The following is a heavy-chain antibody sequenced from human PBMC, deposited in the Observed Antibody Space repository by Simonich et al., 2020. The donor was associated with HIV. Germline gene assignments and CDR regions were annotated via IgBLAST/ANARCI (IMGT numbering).Heavy chain of an antibody. CDR3: ARGNPWFDY. D-gene: IGHD1-1*01. Sequence: VQLVQSGAEVKKPGATVKISCKVSGYTFTDYYIHWGQQAPGQGLEWMGWISAYNVNTNYAQKLQGRVTMTTDTSTSTAYMELRSLRSDDTAVYYCARGNPWFDYWGQGTLVTVSS. V-gene: IGHV1-18*04. J-gene: IGHJ4*02. CDR1: GYTFTDYY. CDR2: ISAYNVNT.